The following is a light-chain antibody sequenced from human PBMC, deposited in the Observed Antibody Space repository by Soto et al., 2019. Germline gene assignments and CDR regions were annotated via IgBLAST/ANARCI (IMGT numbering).Light chain of an antibody. CDR1: SSDVGGYNS. J-gene: IGLJ3*02. CDR2: DVS. V-gene: IGLV2-14*01. CDR3: SSKTSSTTVV. Sequence: QSALTQPASVSGSPGQSITISCTGTSSDVGGYNSVSWYQQHPDKAPKLMIYDVSNRPSGVSNRFSGSKSGNTASLTISGLQAEDEADYYCSSKTSSTTVVFGGWTKLTVL.